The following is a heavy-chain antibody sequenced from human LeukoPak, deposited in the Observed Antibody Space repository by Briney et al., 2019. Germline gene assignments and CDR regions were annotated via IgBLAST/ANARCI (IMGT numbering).Heavy chain of an antibody. CDR3: ATAYGSGSYYHY. CDR1: GGSFSGYY. Sequence: PSETLSLTCAVYGGSFSGYYWSWIRQPPGKGLEWIGEINHSGSTNYNPSLKSRVTISVDKSKNQFSLKLSSVTAADTAVYYCATAYGSGSYYHYWGQGTLVTVSS. CDR2: INHSGST. D-gene: IGHD3-10*01. V-gene: IGHV4-34*01. J-gene: IGHJ4*02.